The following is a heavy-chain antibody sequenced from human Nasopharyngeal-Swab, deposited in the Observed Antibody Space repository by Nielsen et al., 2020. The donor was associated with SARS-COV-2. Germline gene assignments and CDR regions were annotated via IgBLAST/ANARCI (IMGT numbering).Heavy chain of an antibody. CDR2: ISAYNGNT. J-gene: IGHJ4*02. CDR3: ARDPGREDPFDY. CDR1: GYTFTSYG. V-gene: IGHV1-18*01. Sequence: ASVKVSCKDSGYTFTSYGISWVRQAPGQGLEWMGWISAYNGNTNYAQKLRGRVTMTTDTSTSTAYMELRSLRSDDTAVYYCARDPGREDPFDYWGQGTLVTVSS. D-gene: IGHD2-15*01.